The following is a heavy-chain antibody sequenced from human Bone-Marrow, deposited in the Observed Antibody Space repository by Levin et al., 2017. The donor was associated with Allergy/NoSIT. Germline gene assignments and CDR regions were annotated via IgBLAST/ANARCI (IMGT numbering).Heavy chain of an antibody. CDR1: GFTFSSYE. Sequence: LSLTCAASGFTFSSYEMNWVRQAPGKGLEWVSYISSSGSTIYYADSVKGRFTISRDNAKNSLYLQMNSLRAEDTAVYYCAREWEYSSSSQMGYWGQGTLVTVSS. J-gene: IGHJ4*02. CDR3: AREWEYSSSSQMGY. CDR2: ISSSGSTI. D-gene: IGHD6-6*01. V-gene: IGHV3-48*03.